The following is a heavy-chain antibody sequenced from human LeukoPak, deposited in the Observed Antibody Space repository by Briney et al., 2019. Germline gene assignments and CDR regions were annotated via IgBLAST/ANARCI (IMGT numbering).Heavy chain of an antibody. J-gene: IGHJ6*02. CDR3: AKDEERGQQITMVRGVISYYYGMDV. Sequence: PGGSLRLSCAASGFTFSRYGIHWVRQAPGKSLEWVAIISYDGSIKYYADSVKGRFTISRDNSKNTLYLQMNSLRAEDTAVYYCAKDEERGQQITMVRGVISYYYGMDVWGQGTTVTVSS. CDR2: ISYDGSIK. V-gene: IGHV3-30*18. D-gene: IGHD3-10*01. CDR1: GFTFSRYG.